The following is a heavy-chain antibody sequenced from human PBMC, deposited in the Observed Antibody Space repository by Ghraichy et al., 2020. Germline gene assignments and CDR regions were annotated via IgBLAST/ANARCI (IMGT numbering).Heavy chain of an antibody. CDR2: ISYDGSNK. Sequence: GGSLRLSCAASGFTFSSYGMHWVRQAPGKGLEWVAVISYDGSNKYYADSVKGRCTISRDNSKNTLYLQMNSLRAEDTAVYYCAKEAGPGYCSSTSCSPFDYWGQGTLVTVSS. D-gene: IGHD2-2*01. V-gene: IGHV3-30*18. CDR1: GFTFSSYG. J-gene: IGHJ4*02. CDR3: AKEAGPGYCSSTSCSPFDY.